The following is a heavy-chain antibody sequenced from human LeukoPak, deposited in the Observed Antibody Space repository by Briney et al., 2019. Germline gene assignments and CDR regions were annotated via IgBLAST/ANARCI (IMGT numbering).Heavy chain of an antibody. CDR3: ITPLPYSAQ. Sequence: GGSLRLSCAGSGFTFTNAWLTWLRQAPGKGLEWVGRIKPKTDGETTEYAAPVKDRFSISRDDSKSMMYLQMNSLKTEDTAVYYCITPLPYSAQGGQGTLVTVSS. CDR1: GFTFTNAW. V-gene: IGHV3-15*01. CDR2: IKPKTDGETT. D-gene: IGHD2-21*01. J-gene: IGHJ4*02.